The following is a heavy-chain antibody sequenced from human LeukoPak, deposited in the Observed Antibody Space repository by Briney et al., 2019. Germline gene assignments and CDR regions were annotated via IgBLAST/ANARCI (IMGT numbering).Heavy chain of an antibody. CDR2: ISSSGSSI. Sequence: PGGSLRLSCAASGFTFSDYYMSWIRQAPGKGLEWTSYISSSGSSIYYAGSVKGRFTISRDNAKNSLYLQMNSLRAEDTAVYYCARSLRFMEWLKNFDYWGQGTLVTVSS. J-gene: IGHJ4*02. V-gene: IGHV3-11*01. CDR3: ARSLRFMEWLKNFDY. CDR1: GFTFSDYY. D-gene: IGHD3-3*01.